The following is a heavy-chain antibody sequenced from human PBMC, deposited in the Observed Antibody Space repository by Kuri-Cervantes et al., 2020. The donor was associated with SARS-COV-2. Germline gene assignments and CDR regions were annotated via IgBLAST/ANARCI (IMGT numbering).Heavy chain of an antibody. CDR3: AKEGYYYDSTGSDWFDP. D-gene: IGHD3-22*01. CDR2: ISSDGTEK. CDR1: GSNFNPYP. J-gene: IGHJ5*02. V-gene: IGHV3-30*01. Sequence: GESLKTSCAAPGSNFNPYPMHWIRQPPGKGLDWVAVISSDGTEKNYPAAVKGRFTISRDNSKNTLYLQINSLRTEDTAIDYCAKEGYYYDSTGSDWFDPWGQGTQVTVSS.